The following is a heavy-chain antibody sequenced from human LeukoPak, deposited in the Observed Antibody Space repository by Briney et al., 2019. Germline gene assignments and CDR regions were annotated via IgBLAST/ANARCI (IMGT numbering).Heavy chain of an antibody. Sequence: GGSLSLSFEASGFTFSDYYMSWVRQAPGKGLGWVSYISSSVSTIYYADSVKGRFTISRDNAKNSLYLQMNSLRAEDTAVYYCATLEPEDSSGATWGQGTLVTVSS. CDR2: ISSSVSTI. D-gene: IGHD6-19*01. J-gene: IGHJ4*02. CDR3: ATLEPEDSSGAT. CDR1: GFTFSDYY. V-gene: IGHV3-11*01.